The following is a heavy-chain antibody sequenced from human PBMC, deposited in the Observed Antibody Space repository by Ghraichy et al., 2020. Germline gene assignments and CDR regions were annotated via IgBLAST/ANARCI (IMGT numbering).Heavy chain of an antibody. CDR3: ARVRKAELTDAFDI. CDR1: GFTFSSYS. CDR2: ISSSSSYI. V-gene: IGHV3-21*01. J-gene: IGHJ3*02. Sequence: GGSLRLSCAASGFTFSSYSMNWVRQAPGKGLEWVSSISSSSSYIYYADSVKGRFTISRDNAKNSLYLQMNSLRAEDTAVYYCARVRKAELTDAFDIWGQGTMVTVSS. D-gene: IGHD1-14*01.